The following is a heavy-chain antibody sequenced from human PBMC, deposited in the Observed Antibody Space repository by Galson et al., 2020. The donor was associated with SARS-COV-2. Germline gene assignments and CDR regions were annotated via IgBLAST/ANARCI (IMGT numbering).Heavy chain of an antibody. CDR3: AKVVREYSSGVWLFSYFHY. J-gene: IGHJ4*02. CDR1: GFTFSSYA. CDR2: ISGTGST. D-gene: IGHD6-19*01. Sequence: GESLKISCAASGFTFSSYAISWVRQVPGKGLEWVSGISGTGSTYYADSVKGRFTISRDNSKNTLYLQMNSLRAEDTALYFCAKVVREYSSGVWLFSYFHYWGQGTLVTVSS. V-gene: IGHV3-23*01.